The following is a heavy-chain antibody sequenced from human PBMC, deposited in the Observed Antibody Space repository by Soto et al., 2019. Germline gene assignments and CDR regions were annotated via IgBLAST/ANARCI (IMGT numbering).Heavy chain of an antibody. CDR2: INAGDGNT. CDR3: ARALPKEGRPYCSSTSCYLRAFHI. CDR1: GYTFTSYA. V-gene: IGHV1-3*01. D-gene: IGHD2-2*01. J-gene: IGHJ3*02. Sequence: ASVKVACKASGYTFTSYAMHWVRQAPGQRLEWMGWINAGDGNTKYSQKFQGRVTITRDTSASTAYMELSSLRSEDTAVYYCARALPKEGRPYCSSTSCYLRAFHIWGQGTMVTVSS.